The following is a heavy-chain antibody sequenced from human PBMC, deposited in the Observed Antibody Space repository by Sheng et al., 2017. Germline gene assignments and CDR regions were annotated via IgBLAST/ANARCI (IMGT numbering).Heavy chain of an antibody. D-gene: IGHD1-20*01. Sequence: QVQLVESGGGVVQPGRSLRLSCAASGFTFSSYGMQWVRQAPGMGLEWVAVISYDGSNKFYADSVKGRFTISRDNSKNMLYLQMNSLRAEDTAVYCCAKALYNWNAIYYSDYWGLGTLV. J-gene: IGHJ4*02. CDR2: ISYDGSNK. CDR3: AKALYNWNAIYYSDY. CDR1: GFTFSSYG. V-gene: IGHV3-30*18.